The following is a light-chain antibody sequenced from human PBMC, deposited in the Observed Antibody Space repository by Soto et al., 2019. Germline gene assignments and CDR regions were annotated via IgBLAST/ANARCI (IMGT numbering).Light chain of an antibody. Sequence: EIVLRQSPATLWLSPGEIATLSCGASQIVKNRYVAWYQQKPGLAPRLLIYDASTRATGIPDRFSGSGSGTDFTLTINRLEPEDFAVYYCQHYYDTPGTFGQGTLREIK. CDR3: QHYYDTPGT. J-gene: IGKJ5*01. V-gene: IGKV3D-20*01. CDR1: QIVKNRY. CDR2: DAS.